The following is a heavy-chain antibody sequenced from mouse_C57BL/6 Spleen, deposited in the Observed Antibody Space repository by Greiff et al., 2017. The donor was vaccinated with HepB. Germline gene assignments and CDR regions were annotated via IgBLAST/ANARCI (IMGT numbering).Heavy chain of an antibody. Sequence: EVMLVESGEGLVKPGGSLKLSCAASGFTFSSYAMSWVRQTPEKRLEWVAYISSGGDYIYYADTVKGRFTISRDNARNTLYLQMSSLKSEDTAMYYCTREGYGSSRYYFDYWGQGTTLTVSS. CDR1: GFTFSSYA. CDR3: TREGYGSSRYYFDY. D-gene: IGHD1-1*01. V-gene: IGHV5-9-1*02. J-gene: IGHJ2*01. CDR2: ISSGGDYI.